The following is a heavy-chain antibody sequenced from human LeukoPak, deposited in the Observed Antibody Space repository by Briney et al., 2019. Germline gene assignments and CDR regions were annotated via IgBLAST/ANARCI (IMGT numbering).Heavy chain of an antibody. Sequence: ASVKVSCKASGYTFTSYGISWVRQAPGQGLEWMGWISAYNGNTNYAQKLQGRVTMTTDTSTSTAYMELSSLRSEDTAVYYCARGVDTAANYYFDYWGQGTLVTVSS. D-gene: IGHD5-18*01. CDR2: ISAYNGNT. V-gene: IGHV1-18*01. CDR3: ARGVDTAANYYFDY. J-gene: IGHJ4*02. CDR1: GYTFTSYG.